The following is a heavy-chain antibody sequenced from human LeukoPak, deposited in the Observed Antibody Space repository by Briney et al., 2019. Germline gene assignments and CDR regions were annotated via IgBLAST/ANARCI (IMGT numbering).Heavy chain of an antibody. J-gene: IGHJ4*02. D-gene: IGHD4-17*01. CDR1: GFIFSSNG. CDR2: IWGDASNK. CDR3: ARDGQEVAPYGYDY. Sequence: HTGGSLRLSCVGSGFIFSSNGIHWVRQAPGKGLEWVAFIWGDASNKDYADSVKGRFTISRDNSKNTAYLQMSSLRVEDTAVYYCARDGQEVAPYGYDYWGQGTLVTVSS. V-gene: IGHV3-33*01.